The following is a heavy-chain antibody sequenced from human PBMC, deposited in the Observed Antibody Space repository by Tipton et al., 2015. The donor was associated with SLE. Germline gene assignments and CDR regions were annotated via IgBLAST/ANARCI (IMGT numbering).Heavy chain of an antibody. CDR3: ARENRGWAPDAFDI. CDR2: INHSGST. V-gene: IGHV4-34*01. J-gene: IGHJ3*02. CDR1: GGSFSGYY. D-gene: IGHD6-19*01. Sequence: TLSLTCAVYGGSFSGYYWSWIRQPPGKGLEWIGEINHSGSTYYNPSLKSRVTISVDTSKNQFSLKLSSVTAADTAVYYCARENRGWAPDAFDIWGQGTMVTVSS.